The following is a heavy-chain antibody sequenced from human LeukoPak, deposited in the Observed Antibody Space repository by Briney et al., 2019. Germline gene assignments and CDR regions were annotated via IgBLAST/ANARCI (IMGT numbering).Heavy chain of an antibody. Sequence: GGSLRLSCAASGFTFSSHWMHWVRQAPGKGLVWVSRINGDGSSTSYADSVKGRFTISRDSAKNTLYLQMNSLRAEDTAVYYCARDQPSSGWSFDYWGQGTLVTVSS. J-gene: IGHJ4*02. D-gene: IGHD6-19*01. CDR1: GFTFSSHW. V-gene: IGHV3-74*01. CDR2: INGDGSST. CDR3: ARDQPSSGWSFDY.